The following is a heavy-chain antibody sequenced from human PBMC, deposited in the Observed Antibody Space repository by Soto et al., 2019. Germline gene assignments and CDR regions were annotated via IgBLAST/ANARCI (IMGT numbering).Heavy chain of an antibody. Sequence: SETLSLTCAVSGGSISSSNWWSWVRQPPGKGLEWIGEIYHSGSTNYNPSLKSRVTISVDKSKNQFSLKLGSVTAADTAVYYCARDLLRPYYDFWSGHPNYYYGMDVWGQGTTVTVSS. CDR3: ARDLLRPYYDFWSGHPNYYYGMDV. V-gene: IGHV4-4*02. D-gene: IGHD3-3*01. CDR1: GGSISSSNW. CDR2: IYHSGST. J-gene: IGHJ6*02.